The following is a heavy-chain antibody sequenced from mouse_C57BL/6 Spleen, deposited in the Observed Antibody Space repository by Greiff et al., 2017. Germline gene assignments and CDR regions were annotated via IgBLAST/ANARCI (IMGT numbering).Heavy chain of an antibody. D-gene: IGHD1-1*01. CDR3: ARKGYYGSSHYFDY. Sequence: QVQLKESGAELVRPGASVKLSCKASGYTFTDYYINWVKQRPGQGLEWIARIYPGSGNTYYNEKFKGKATLTAEKSSSTAYMQLSSLTSEDSAVYFCARKGYYGSSHYFDYWGQGTTLTVSS. J-gene: IGHJ2*01. V-gene: IGHV1-76*01. CDR2: IYPGSGNT. CDR1: GYTFTDYY.